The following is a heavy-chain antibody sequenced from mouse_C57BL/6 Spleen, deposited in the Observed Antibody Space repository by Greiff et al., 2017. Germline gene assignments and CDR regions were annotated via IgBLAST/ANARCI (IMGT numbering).Heavy chain of an antibody. V-gene: IGHV1-69*01. Sequence: VHLVESGAELVMPGASVKLSCKASGYTFTSYWMHWVKQRPGQGLEWIGEIDPSDSYTNYNQKFKGKSTLTVDKSSSTAYMQLSSLTSEDSAVYYCAIDSSGYLAWFAYWGQGTLVTVAA. CDR2: IDPSDSYT. J-gene: IGHJ3*01. CDR3: AIDSSGYLAWFAY. CDR1: GYTFTSYW. D-gene: IGHD3-2*02.